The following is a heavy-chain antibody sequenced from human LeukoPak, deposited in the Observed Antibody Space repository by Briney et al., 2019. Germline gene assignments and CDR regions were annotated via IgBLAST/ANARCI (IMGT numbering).Heavy chain of an antibody. CDR1: GDSISSYY. D-gene: IGHD6-13*01. V-gene: IGHV4-59*08. J-gene: IGHJ3*02. CDR3: ARHKGAYSSSWYFAFDI. CDR2: IYYSGST. Sequence: SETLSLTCTVSGDSISSYYWSWIRQPPGKGLEWIGYIYYSGSTKYNPSLKSRVTISVDTSKNQFSLKLSSVTAADTAVYYCARHKGAYSSSWYFAFDIWGQGTMVTVSS.